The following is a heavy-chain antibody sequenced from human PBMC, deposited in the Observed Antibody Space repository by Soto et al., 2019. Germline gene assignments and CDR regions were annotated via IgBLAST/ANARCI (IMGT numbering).Heavy chain of an antibody. CDR2: ISYSGST. V-gene: IGHV4-39*01. Sequence: PSETLSLTCTVSGGSISSSSYYWGWIRQPPGKGLEWIGSISYSGSTYYNPSLKSRVTISVDTSKNQFSLKLSSVTAADTAVYYCARPGRYSGSYDAFDYWGQGTLVTVS. D-gene: IGHD1-26*01. CDR1: GGSISSSSYY. CDR3: ARPGRYSGSYDAFDY. J-gene: IGHJ4*02.